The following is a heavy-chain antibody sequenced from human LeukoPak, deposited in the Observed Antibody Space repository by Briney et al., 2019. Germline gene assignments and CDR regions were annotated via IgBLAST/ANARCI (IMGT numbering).Heavy chain of an antibody. V-gene: IGHV4-34*01. CDR3: ARSIAAAGSPFDY. D-gene: IGHD6-13*01. CDR2: INHSGST. J-gene: IGHJ4*02. CDR1: GGSFSGYY. Sequence: SETLSLTCAVYGGSFSGYYWRWIRQPPGKGLEWIGEINHSGSTNYNPSLKSRVTISVDTSKNQFSLKLSSVTAADTAVYYCARSIAAAGSPFDYWGQGTLVTVSS.